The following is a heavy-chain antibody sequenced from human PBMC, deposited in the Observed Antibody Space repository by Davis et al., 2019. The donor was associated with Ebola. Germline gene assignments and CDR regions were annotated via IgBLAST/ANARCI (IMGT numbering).Heavy chain of an antibody. Sequence: ASAKVSCKSSGYTFTSYGLVWVRQAPGLGLEWMGWISGFNTNTNFAQKFQGRVTVSKDTSTNTAYMDLRSLTSDDTAIYYCARAPNYDVLTGTSSYNFDYWGQGTLVTVSS. CDR1: GYTFTSYG. V-gene: IGHV1-18*04. J-gene: IGHJ4*02. D-gene: IGHD3-9*01. CDR2: ISGFNTNT. CDR3: ARAPNYDVLTGTSSYNFDY.